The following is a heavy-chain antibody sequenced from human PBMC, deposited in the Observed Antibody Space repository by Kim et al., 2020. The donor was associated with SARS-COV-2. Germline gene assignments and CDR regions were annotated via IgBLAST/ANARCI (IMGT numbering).Heavy chain of an antibody. V-gene: IGHV1-2*02. J-gene: IGHJ5*02. CDR1: GYTFTGYY. CDR2: INPNSGGT. D-gene: IGHD1-7*01. CDR3: ARDGVYNWNWGGWFDP. Sequence: ASVKVSCKASGYTFTGYYMHWVRQAPGQGLEWMGWINPNSGGTNYAQKFQGRVTMTRDTSISTAYMELSRLRSDDTAVYYCARDGVYNWNWGGWFDPWGQGTLVTVSS.